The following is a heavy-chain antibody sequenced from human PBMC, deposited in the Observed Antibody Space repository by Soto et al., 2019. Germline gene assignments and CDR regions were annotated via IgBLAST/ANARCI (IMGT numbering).Heavy chain of an antibody. CDR1: GYTFTSYY. CDR3: ARVNRKESVVVVAGGAFDI. D-gene: IGHD2-15*01. Sequence: GASVKVSCKASGYTFTSYYMHWVRQAPGQGLEWMGIINPSGGSTSYAQKFQGRVTMTRDTSTSTVYMELSSLRSEDTAVYYCARVNRKESVVVVAGGAFDIWGQGTMVTVSS. V-gene: IGHV1-46*03. J-gene: IGHJ3*02. CDR2: INPSGGST.